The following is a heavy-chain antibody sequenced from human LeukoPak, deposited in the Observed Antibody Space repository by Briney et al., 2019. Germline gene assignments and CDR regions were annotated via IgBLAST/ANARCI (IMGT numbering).Heavy chain of an antibody. J-gene: IGHJ4*02. CDR1: GGSINSYY. Sequence: PSETLSLTCTVSGGSINSYYWSWIRQPPGKGLEWIGSIYYSGSTYYNPSLKSRVTISVDTSKNQFSLKLSSVTAADTAVYYCARQGPTETFDYWGQGALVTVSS. D-gene: IGHD1-1*01. CDR2: IYYSGST. CDR3: ARQGPTETFDY. V-gene: IGHV4-59*05.